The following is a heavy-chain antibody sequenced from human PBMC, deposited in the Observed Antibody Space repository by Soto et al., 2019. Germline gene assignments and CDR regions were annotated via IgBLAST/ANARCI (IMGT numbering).Heavy chain of an antibody. J-gene: IGHJ4*02. CDR2: ISDTGAST. D-gene: IGHD6-19*01. CDR3: AKGRGSGWAWYFDN. V-gene: IGHV3-23*01. Sequence: EVRLLEAGGGLKQPGGSLRLSCAASGFSFKESAMNWVRQAPGKGLEWVASISDTGASTWYAESVRGRLSISRDNSKNSLDLQMNSLRGEDTAVYYSAKGRGSGWAWYFDNWGQGTLVTVSS. CDR1: GFSFKESA.